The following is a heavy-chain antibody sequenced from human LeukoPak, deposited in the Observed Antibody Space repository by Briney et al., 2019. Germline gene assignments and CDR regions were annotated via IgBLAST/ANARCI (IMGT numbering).Heavy chain of an antibody. CDR3: ARVKDPGGYYYYYYMDV. D-gene: IGHD3-16*01. J-gene: IGHJ6*03. Sequence: SETLSLTCTVSGGSISSSSYYWGWIRQPPGKGLEWIGSIHYSGSTYYNPSLKSRVTISVDTSKNQFSLKLSSVTAADTAVYYCARVKDPGGYYYYYYMDVWGKGTTVTVSS. CDR1: GGSISSSSYY. CDR2: IHYSGST. V-gene: IGHV4-39*07.